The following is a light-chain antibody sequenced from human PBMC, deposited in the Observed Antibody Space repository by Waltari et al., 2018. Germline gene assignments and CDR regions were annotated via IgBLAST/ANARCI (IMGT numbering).Light chain of an antibody. CDR3: AAWEDSLNGWV. CDR1: SSHIGGND. Sequence: QSVLTQSPSASGTPGQRVTISCSGSSSHIGGNDVYWYQRLQGTAPKLLIYTNNQRPAGLPDRFSCSKSGTSASLDISGLQSEDEADYYCAAWEDSLNGWVFGGVTKLTVL. J-gene: IGLJ3*02. CDR2: TNN. V-gene: IGLV1-44*01.